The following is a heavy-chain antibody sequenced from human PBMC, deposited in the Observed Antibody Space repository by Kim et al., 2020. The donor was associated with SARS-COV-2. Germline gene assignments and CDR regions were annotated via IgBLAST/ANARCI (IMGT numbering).Heavy chain of an antibody. D-gene: IGHD3-10*01. CDR3: GKEGYYYGSGSRGYFYYG. CDR1: GFTFSYYG. CDR2: ISYDGSNK. V-gene: IGHV3-30*18. J-gene: IGHJ6*01. Sequence: GGSLRLSCAASGFTFSYYGMHWVRQAPGKGLEWVAVISYDGSNKYYADSVKGRFTISRDNSKTTLYLEMNSLRTEDTAVYYCGKEGYYYGSGSRGYFYYG.